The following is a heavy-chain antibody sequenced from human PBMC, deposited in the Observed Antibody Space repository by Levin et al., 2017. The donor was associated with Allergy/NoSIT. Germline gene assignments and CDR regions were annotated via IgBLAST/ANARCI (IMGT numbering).Heavy chain of an antibody. J-gene: IGHJ4*02. Sequence: RGESLKISCKGSGYNFTAYWIGWVRQMPGKGLEWMGIIYPGDSDTRYRPSFRGRVTISADKSINTAYVQWSSLKASDTAIYYCARRPVYCGGDCYIDYWGQGTLVTVSP. CDR1: GYNFTAYW. D-gene: IGHD2-21*02. CDR2: IYPGDSDT. CDR3: ARRPVYCGGDCYIDY. V-gene: IGHV5-51*01.